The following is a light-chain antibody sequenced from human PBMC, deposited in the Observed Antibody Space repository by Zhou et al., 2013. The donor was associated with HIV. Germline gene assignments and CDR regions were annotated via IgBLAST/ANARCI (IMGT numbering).Light chain of an antibody. Sequence: DIQMTQSPSSLSASVGDRVTITCRASQGITSSLAWYQQKPGKAPNLLLYGASRLESGVPSRFSGSGSGTDYTLTITSLQSEDFATYYCQQYDNIPITFGQGTRLEIK. CDR1: QGITSS. CDR3: QQYDNIPIT. J-gene: IGKJ5*01. V-gene: IGKV1-NL1*01. CDR2: GAS.